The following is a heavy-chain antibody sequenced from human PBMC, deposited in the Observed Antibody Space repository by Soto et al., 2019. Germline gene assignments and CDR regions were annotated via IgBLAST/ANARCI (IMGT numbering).Heavy chain of an antibody. J-gene: IGHJ5*02. CDR2: INAANGDT. CDR3: VRRYVSATGIDWFYP. CDR1: GYTFTSYG. Sequence: ASVKVSCKASGYTFTSYGIHWVRQAPGQRLEWMGWINAANGDTKYSPKFQGRVTITRDTSASTAYMELSSLRSEDTAVYYCVRRYVSATGIDWFYPWGQGTLVTVSS. V-gene: IGHV1-3*01. D-gene: IGHD6-13*01.